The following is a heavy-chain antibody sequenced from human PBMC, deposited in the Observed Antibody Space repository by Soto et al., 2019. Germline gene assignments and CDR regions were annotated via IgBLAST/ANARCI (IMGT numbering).Heavy chain of an antibody. CDR1: GFTFINYY. V-gene: IGHV1-46*01. Sequence: ASVKVSCKASGFTFINYYMHWVRQAPGQGLEWMGVINPSGDSTNYAQKFQGRVTMTRDTSTSTAYMDLSSLRSEDTAVYYCARTDIPTYYYGMDVWGQGNTVTVSS. CDR2: INPSGDST. J-gene: IGHJ6*02. D-gene: IGHD2-15*01. CDR3: ARTDIPTYYYGMDV.